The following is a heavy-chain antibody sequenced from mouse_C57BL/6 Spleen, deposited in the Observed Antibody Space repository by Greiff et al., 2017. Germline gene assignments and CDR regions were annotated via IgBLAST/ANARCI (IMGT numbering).Heavy chain of an antibody. CDR3: ARSGTGRGNFDY. D-gene: IGHD4-1*01. CDR1: GYTFTSYW. CDR2: IDPSDSYT. J-gene: IGHJ2*01. V-gene: IGHV1-69*01. Sequence: VQLQQPGAELVMPGASVKLSCKASGYTFTSYWMHWVKQRPGQGLEWIGEIDPSDSYTNYNQKFKGKSTLAVDKSSSTVYMQLSSLTSEDSAVYYCARSGTGRGNFDYWGQGTTLTVSS.